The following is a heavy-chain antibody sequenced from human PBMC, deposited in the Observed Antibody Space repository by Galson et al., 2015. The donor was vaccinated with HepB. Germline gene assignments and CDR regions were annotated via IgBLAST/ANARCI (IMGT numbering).Heavy chain of an antibody. J-gene: IGHJ6*02. Sequence: SLRLSCAASGFTFSSYWMSWVRQAPGKGLEWVANIKQDGSEKYYVDSVKGRFTISRDNAKNSLYLQMNSLRAEDTAVYYCARARSPGHYYYYGMDVWGQGTTVTVSS. CDR3: ARARSPGHYYYYGMDV. CDR2: IKQDGSEK. V-gene: IGHV3-7*03. CDR1: GFTFSSYW. D-gene: IGHD1-26*01.